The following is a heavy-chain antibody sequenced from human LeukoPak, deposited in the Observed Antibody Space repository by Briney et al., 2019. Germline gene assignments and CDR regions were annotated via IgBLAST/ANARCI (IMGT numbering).Heavy chain of an antibody. Sequence: GASVKVSCKASGYTFTGYYMHWVRQAPGQGLEWMGWINPNSGGTNYAQKFQGRVTMTRDTSISTAYMEPSRLRSDDTAVYYCARGSNGGDYYMDVWGKGTTVTVSS. V-gene: IGHV1-2*02. D-gene: IGHD4-23*01. CDR2: INPNSGGT. CDR3: ARGSNGGDYYMDV. CDR1: GYTFTGYY. J-gene: IGHJ6*03.